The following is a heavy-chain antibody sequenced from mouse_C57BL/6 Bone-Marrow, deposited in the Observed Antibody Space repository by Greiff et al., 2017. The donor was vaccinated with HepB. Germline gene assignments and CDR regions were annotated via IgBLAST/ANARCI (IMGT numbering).Heavy chain of an antibody. D-gene: IGHD2-4*01. J-gene: IGHJ1*03. CDR3: ARHRIYYDYDYWYFDV. V-gene: IGHV5-9*01. CDR2: ISGGGGNT. CDR1: GFTFSSYT. Sequence: EVKVVESGGGLVKPGGSLKLSCAASGFTFSSYTMSWVRQTPEKRLEWVATISGGGGNTYYPDSVKGRFTISRDNAKNTLYLQMSSLRSEDTALYYCARHRIYYDYDYWYFDVWGTGTTVTVSS.